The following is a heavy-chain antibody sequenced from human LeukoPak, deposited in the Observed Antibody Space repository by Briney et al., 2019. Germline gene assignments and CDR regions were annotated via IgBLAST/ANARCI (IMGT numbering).Heavy chain of an antibody. Sequence: GGSLRLSCAASGFTFSSYAMSWVRQAPGKGLEWVSAISGSGGSTYYADSVKGRFTISRDNSKNTLYLQMNSLRAEDTAVYYCAKEGGGPDRYPPEFDYWGQGTLVTVSS. D-gene: IGHD3-16*01. CDR2: ISGSGGST. J-gene: IGHJ4*02. V-gene: IGHV3-23*01. CDR1: GFTFSSYA. CDR3: AKEGGGPDRYPPEFDY.